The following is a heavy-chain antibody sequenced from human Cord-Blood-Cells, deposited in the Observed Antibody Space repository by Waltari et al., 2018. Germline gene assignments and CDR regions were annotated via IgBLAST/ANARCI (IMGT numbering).Heavy chain of an antibody. Sequence: QVQLQQWGAGLLKPSETLSLTCAVYGGSFSGYYWSWIRQPPGKGLEWIGEINHSGSTNYNPSLQSRVTISVDTSKNQFSLKLSSVTAADTAVYYCARQPVRGIGLWYYFDYWGQGTLVTVSS. V-gene: IGHV4-34*01. J-gene: IGHJ4*02. D-gene: IGHD5-18*01. CDR1: GGSFSGYY. CDR3: ARQPVRGIGLWYYFDY. CDR2: INHSGST.